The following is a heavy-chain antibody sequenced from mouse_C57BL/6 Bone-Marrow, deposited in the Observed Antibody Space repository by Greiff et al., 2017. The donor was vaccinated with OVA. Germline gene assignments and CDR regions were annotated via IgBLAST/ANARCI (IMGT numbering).Heavy chain of an antibody. Sequence: VQLQQSGAELVRPGASVTLSCKASSYTFTDYEMHWVKQTPVHGLEWIGAIDPETGGTAYNQKFKGKAILTADKSSSTAYMELRSLTSEDSAVYYCTREKDYYGSSFAYWGQGTLVTVSA. D-gene: IGHD1-1*01. CDR3: TREKDYYGSSFAY. J-gene: IGHJ3*01. CDR1: SYTFTDYE. CDR2: IDPETGGT. V-gene: IGHV1-15*01.